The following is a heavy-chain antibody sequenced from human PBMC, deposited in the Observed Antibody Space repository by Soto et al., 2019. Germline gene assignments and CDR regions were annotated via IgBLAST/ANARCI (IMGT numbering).Heavy chain of an antibody. D-gene: IGHD4-17*01. CDR1: GGTFSSYT. CDR2: IIPILGIA. Sequence: QVQLVQSGAEVKKPGSSVKVSCKASGGTFSSYTISWVRQAPGQGLEWMGRIIPILGIANYAQKFQGRVTITAHKSTSTAYMEPSSLRSEDTAVYYCADATSGDYGDYVEAWGQGTLVTVSS. V-gene: IGHV1-69*02. CDR3: ADATSGDYGDYVEA. J-gene: IGHJ4*02.